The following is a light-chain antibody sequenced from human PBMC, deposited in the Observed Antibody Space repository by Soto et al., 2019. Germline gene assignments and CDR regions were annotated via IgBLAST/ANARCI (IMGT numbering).Light chain of an antibody. Sequence: DVQMTQSPSSLSAFVGDRVTITCRASQGIARYLAWFQQKPGKVPKLLIYATSTLQSGVPSRFSGSGSGTDFTLTITSLQPEDVATYYYQKYNSAPLTFGGGTKVEIK. V-gene: IGKV1-27*01. CDR3: QKYNSAPLT. J-gene: IGKJ4*01. CDR1: QGIARY. CDR2: ATS.